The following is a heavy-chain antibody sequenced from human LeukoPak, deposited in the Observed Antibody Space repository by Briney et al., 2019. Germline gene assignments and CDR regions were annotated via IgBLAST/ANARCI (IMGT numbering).Heavy chain of an antibody. CDR3: ARDLYGDYVVDY. J-gene: IGHJ4*02. Sequence: GGSLRLSCAASGFTFSSYSMNWVRQAPGKGLEWVSYISSSGRTIYYADSVRGRFTISRDNAENSLYLQMNSLRAEDTAVYYCARDLYGDYVVDYWGQGTLVTVSS. D-gene: IGHD4-17*01. CDR2: ISSSGRTI. V-gene: IGHV3-48*01. CDR1: GFTFSSYS.